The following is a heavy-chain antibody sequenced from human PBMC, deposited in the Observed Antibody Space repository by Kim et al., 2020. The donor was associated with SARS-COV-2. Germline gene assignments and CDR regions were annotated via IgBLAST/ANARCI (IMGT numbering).Heavy chain of an antibody. V-gene: IGHV3-48*03. J-gene: IGHJ4*02. CDR3: ARGYSSGWGVTY. CDR1: GFTFSSYE. Sequence: GGSLRLSCAASGFTFSSYEMHWLRQAPGKGLEWVAYISSHGINIYYADSVKGRFTISRDNAKNSLYLQMNSLRAEDTAIYYCARGYSSGWGVTYWGQGTLVTVSS. CDR2: ISSHGINI. D-gene: IGHD6-19*01.